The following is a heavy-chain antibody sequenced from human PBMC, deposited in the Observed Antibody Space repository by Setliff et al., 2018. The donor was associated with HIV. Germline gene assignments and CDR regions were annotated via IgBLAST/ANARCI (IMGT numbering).Heavy chain of an antibody. CDR2: IYYSGST. CDR1: GGSISSYY. Sequence: PSETLSLTCTVSGGSISSYYWSWIRQPPGKGLEWIGYIYYSGSTNYNPSLKSRFTISVDTSKNQFSLKLSSVTAADTAVYYCARGSSWQYYYYYYMDVWGKGTTVTVSS. D-gene: IGHD6-13*01. CDR3: ARGSSWQYYYYYYMDV. V-gene: IGHV4-59*01. J-gene: IGHJ6*03.